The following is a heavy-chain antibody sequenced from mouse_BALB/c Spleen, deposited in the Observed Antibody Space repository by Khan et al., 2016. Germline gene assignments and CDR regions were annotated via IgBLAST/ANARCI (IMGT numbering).Heavy chain of an antibody. J-gene: IGHJ1*01. CDR1: GYTFTSYD. V-gene: IGHV1-85*01. D-gene: IGHD1-1*01. CDR2: IFPGDGST. CDR3: AILYGSTYWYFDV. Sequence: QVQLQQSGAELVKPGASVKLSCKASGYTFTSYDINWVRQRPEQGLEWIGWIFPGDGSTKYNEKFKGKATLTTDKSSSTAYMQLRRLTSEDSAVSFCAILYGSTYWYFDVWGAGTTVTVSS.